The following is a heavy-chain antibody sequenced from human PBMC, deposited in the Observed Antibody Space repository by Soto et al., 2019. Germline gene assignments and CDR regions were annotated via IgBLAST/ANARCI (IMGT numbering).Heavy chain of an antibody. CDR2: INNDGSDT. J-gene: IGHJ4*02. CDR3: GRLFEV. Sequence: EVHLVESGGGLVQPGGSLRLSCVASGFTFRYYWLHWVRQVPGRGPVWVSGINNDGSDTFYADFVEGRFTISRDNAKNTVYLQMDSLRAEDTAVYYCGRLFEVWGQGTLVTVPS. V-gene: IGHV3-74*01. D-gene: IGHD3-3*01. CDR1: GFTFRYYW.